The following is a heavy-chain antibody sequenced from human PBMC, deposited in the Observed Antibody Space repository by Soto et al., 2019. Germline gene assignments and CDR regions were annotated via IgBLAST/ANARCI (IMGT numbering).Heavy chain of an antibody. CDR2: ISSSSSYI. D-gene: IGHD1-1*01. CDR1: GFNFSSYS. V-gene: IGHV3-21*01. CDR3: ARGYGYYYDMDV. J-gene: IGHJ6*02. Sequence: EVQLVESGGGLVKPGGSLRLSCAASGFNFSSYSMNWVRQAPGKGLEWVSSISSSSSYIYYADSLKGRFTISRDNAKNSLYLQMNSMGAEDTAVYYCARGYGYYYDMDVWGQGTTVTVSS.